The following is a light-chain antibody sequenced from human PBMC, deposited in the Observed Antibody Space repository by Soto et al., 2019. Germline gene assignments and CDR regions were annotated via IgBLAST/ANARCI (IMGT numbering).Light chain of an antibody. CDR2: AAY. CDR1: RYIDTY. V-gene: IGKV1-39*01. CDR3: NQTFTPPLT. Sequence: DIQMTQSPSSLSASVGDRVTITCRASRYIDTYLSWYQKKPGKVHNLLISAAYSLQSGVQSRFSGSGSGTEFTLTITSLQSEDFATYYCNQTFTPPLTFGGGTKVDIK. J-gene: IGKJ4*01.